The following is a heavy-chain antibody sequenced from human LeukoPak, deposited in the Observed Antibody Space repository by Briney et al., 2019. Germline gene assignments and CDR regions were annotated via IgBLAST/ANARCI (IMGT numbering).Heavy chain of an antibody. CDR3: AKDVVWYCSSTSCSSPGY. CDR2: IRYDGSNK. V-gene: IGHV3-30*02. Sequence: PGGSLRLSCAASGFTFSSYGMHWVRQAPGKGLEWVAFIRYDGSNKYYAVSVKGRFTISRDNSKSTLYLQMNSLRPEDTAVYYCAKDVVWYCSSTSCSSPGYWGQGSLVTVSS. CDR1: GFTFSSYG. D-gene: IGHD2-2*01. J-gene: IGHJ4*02.